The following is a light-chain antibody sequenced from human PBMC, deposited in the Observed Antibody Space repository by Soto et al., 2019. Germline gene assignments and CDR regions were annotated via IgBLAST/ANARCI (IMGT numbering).Light chain of an antibody. CDR1: SSNVGGNS. Sequence: QSVLTQAPSASVTSGQWGTISCSGSSSNVGGNSVSWFQQDPGSAPKLLIYNNDRRPSGVPDRFSGSKSGTSASLAISGLQSEDEAEYHCAAWDTDLNDLVLGGGTKLTV. CDR2: NND. V-gene: IGLV1-44*01. CDR3: AAWDTDLNDLV. J-gene: IGLJ2*01.